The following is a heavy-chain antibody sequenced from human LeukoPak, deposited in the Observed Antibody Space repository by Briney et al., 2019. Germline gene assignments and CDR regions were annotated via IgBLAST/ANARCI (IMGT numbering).Heavy chain of an antibody. D-gene: IGHD3-10*01. CDR1: GYTFTSYG. Sequence: ASVKVSCKTSGYTFTSYGISWVRQAPGQGLEWMGWISGHNGDTNYAQKLQGRVTITTDTSTSTAYMELRSPRSDDTAVYYCARDTRFGEEGQKNAFDIWGQGTMVTVSS. CDR2: ISGHNGDT. J-gene: IGHJ3*02. CDR3: ARDTRFGEEGQKNAFDI. V-gene: IGHV1-18*01.